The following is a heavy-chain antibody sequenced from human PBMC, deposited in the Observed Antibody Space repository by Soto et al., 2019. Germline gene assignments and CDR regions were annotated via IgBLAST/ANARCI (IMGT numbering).Heavy chain of an antibody. CDR1: GFSVSTSGVG. CDR2: IYWDDDR. D-gene: IGHD2-15*01. Sequence: QISLKESGPTLVKPTQTLTLTCTLSGFSVSTSGVGVGWIRQPPGKAQEWLALIYWDDDRRYSPSLKTRLTITMDASKNQVVLTVSNMDPVDTATYFCAHLVVEEAGTFDYWGQGTLVTVSS. CDR3: AHLVVEEAGTFDY. V-gene: IGHV2-5*02. J-gene: IGHJ4*02.